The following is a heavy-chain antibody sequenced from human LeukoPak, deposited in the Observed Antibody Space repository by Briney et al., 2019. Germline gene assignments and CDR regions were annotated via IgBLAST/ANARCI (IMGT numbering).Heavy chain of an antibody. J-gene: IGHJ5*02. Sequence: SETLSLTCAVYGGSFSGYYWSWIRQPPEKGLEWIGEINHSGSTNYNPSLKSRVTISVDTSKNQFSLKLSSVTAADTAVYYCARVGGSYYDFWSGYYTTTAFDPWGQGTLVTVSS. V-gene: IGHV4-34*01. CDR1: GGSFSGYY. D-gene: IGHD3-3*01. CDR3: ARVGGSYYDFWSGYYTTTAFDP. CDR2: INHSGST.